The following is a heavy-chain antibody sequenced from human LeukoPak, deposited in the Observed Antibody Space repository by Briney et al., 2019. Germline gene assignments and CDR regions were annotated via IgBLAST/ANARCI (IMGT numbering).Heavy chain of an antibody. D-gene: IGHD3-10*01. Sequence: SETLSLTCTVSGGSISSSSYYWGWLRQPPGKGLEWIGNIYYSASTYYNPSLKSRVTISVDTSKNQFSLKLSSVTAADTAVYYCARMGYYYGSGQYAFDIWGQGTMVTVSS. CDR2: IYYSAST. CDR3: ARMGYYYGSGQYAFDI. CDR1: GGSISSSSYY. V-gene: IGHV4-39*01. J-gene: IGHJ3*02.